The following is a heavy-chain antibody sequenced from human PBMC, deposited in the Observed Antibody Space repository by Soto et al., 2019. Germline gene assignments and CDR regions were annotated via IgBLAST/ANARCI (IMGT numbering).Heavy chain of an antibody. V-gene: IGHV3-33*01. CDR3: ARDPWAWILLWSISGFDY. CDR1: GFTFSSYG. Sequence: QVQLVESGGGVVQPGRSLRLSCAASGFTFSSYGMHWVRQAPGKGLEWVAVIWYDGSNKYYADSVKGRFTISRDNSKNTLYLQMNSLRAEDTAVYYCARDPWAWILLWSISGFDYWGQGTLVTVSS. D-gene: IGHD5-18*01. CDR2: IWYDGSNK. J-gene: IGHJ4*02.